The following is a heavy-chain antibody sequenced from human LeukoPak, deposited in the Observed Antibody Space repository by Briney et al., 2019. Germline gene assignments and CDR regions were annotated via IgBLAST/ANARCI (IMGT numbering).Heavy chain of an antibody. Sequence: SETLSLTCAVYGGSFSGYYWSWIRQPPGKGLEWIGETNHSGSTNYNPSLKSRVTISVDTSKNQFSLKLSSVTAADTAVYYCARVRGSYSPPPWGQGTLVTVSS. J-gene: IGHJ5*02. CDR2: TNHSGST. CDR1: GGSFSGYY. CDR3: ARVRGSYSPPP. V-gene: IGHV4-34*01. D-gene: IGHD1-26*01.